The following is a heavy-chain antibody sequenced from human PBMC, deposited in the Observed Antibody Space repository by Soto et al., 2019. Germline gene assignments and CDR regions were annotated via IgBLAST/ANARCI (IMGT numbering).Heavy chain of an antibody. J-gene: IGHJ3*02. CDR3: ARRKVFDI. Sequence: QVQLQQWGAGLLKPSETLSLTCAVYGGSFSGYYWSWIRQPPGKGLEWIGKINHSGSTNYNPSLMSRVTISVDTSKNQFALKLISVTAADTSLYYCARRKVFDIWGQGTMLTVSS. V-gene: IGHV4-34*01. CDR1: GGSFSGYY. CDR2: INHSGST.